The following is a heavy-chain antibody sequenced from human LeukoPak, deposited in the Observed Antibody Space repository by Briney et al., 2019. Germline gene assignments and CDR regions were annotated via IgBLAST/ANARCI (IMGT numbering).Heavy chain of an antibody. CDR3: ARAGYGDSDFDY. D-gene: IGHD4-17*01. J-gene: IGHJ4*02. Sequence: SETLSLTCTVSGYSISTSYYWGWIRPPPGKGLEWIGSIYHSGNTYYNPSLKSRVTISVDTSKNQFSLKLNSVTAADTAVYYCARAGYGDSDFDYWGQGTLVTVSS. V-gene: IGHV4-38-2*02. CDR1: GYSISTSYY. CDR2: IYHSGNT.